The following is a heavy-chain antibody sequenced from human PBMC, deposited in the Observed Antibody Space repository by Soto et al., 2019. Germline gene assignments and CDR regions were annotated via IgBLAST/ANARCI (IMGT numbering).Heavy chain of an antibody. CDR1: GFTFSSYS. V-gene: IGHV3-48*02. Sequence: EVQLVESGGGLVQPGGSLRLSCAASGFTFSSYSMNWVRQAPGKGLEWVSYISSSSSTIYYADSVKGRFTISRDNAKNSLYLQMNSLRDEDTAVYYCARGQAGNWKSPLSFGYWGQGTLVTVSS. CDR3: ARGQAGNWKSPLSFGY. J-gene: IGHJ4*02. CDR2: ISSSSSTI. D-gene: IGHD1-20*01.